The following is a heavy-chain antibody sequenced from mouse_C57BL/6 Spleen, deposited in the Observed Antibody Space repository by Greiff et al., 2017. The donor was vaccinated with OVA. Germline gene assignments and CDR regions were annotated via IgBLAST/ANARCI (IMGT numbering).Heavy chain of an antibody. J-gene: IGHJ4*01. CDR3: AREIYYDYEGDAMDY. CDR1: GYTFTDYY. Sequence: EVQLQQSGPVLVKPGASVKMSCKASGYTFTDYYMNWVKQSHGKSLEWIGVINPYNGGTSYKQKFKGKATLTVDKSSSTAYMELNSLTSEDSAVYYCAREIYYDYEGDAMDYWGQGTSVTVSS. V-gene: IGHV1-19*01. CDR2: INPYNGGT. D-gene: IGHD2-4*01.